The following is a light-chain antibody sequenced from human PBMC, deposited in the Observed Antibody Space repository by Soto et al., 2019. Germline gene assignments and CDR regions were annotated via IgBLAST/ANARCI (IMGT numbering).Light chain of an antibody. J-gene: IGLJ2*01. CDR2: EDN. Sequence: QSALTQPASVSGSPGQSITISCTGTSSDVGSYNLVSWYQQHPGKAPKLIIYEDNKRPAGFSNRFSGSKSGNTASLTISGLQAEDEGDYYCCSYARSTTLVFGGGTQVTVL. CDR3: CSYARSTTLV. V-gene: IGLV2-23*01. CDR1: SSDVGSYNL.